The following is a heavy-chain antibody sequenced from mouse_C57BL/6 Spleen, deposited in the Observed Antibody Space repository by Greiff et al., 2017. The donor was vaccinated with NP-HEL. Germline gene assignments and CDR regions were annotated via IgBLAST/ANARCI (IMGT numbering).Heavy chain of an antibody. J-gene: IGHJ3*01. CDR1: GYTFTSYW. CDR2: IDPSDSYT. V-gene: IGHV1-59*01. Sequence: VQLQQPGAELVRPGTSVKLSRKASGYTFTSYWMHWVKQRPGQGLEWIGVIDPSDSYTNYNQKFKGKATVTVDTSSSTAYMQLSSLTSEDSAVYYCARESGSAWFAYWGQGTLVTVSA. D-gene: IGHD3-2*02. CDR3: ARESGSAWFAY.